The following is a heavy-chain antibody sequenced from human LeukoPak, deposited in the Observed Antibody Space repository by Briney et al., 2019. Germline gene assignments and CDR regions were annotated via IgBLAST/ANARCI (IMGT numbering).Heavy chain of an antibody. Sequence: AGGSLRLSCAASGFTLRDYYMSWSRQAPGKGLEWVSYISSSSSYTNYADSVKGRFTISRDNAKTSLYLQMNSLRAEDTAVYYCARDLYGDTSPGPGGYWGQGTLVTVSS. CDR3: ARDLYGDTSPGPGGY. CDR2: ISSSSSYT. J-gene: IGHJ4*02. CDR1: GFTLRDYY. V-gene: IGHV3-11*05. D-gene: IGHD4-17*01.